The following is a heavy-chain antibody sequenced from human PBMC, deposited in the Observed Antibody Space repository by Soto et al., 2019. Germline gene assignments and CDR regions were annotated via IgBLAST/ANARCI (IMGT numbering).Heavy chain of an antibody. V-gene: IGHV2-5*01. D-gene: IGHD2-15*01. CDR2: INWNDDE. J-gene: IGHJ3*02. CDR3: AHRHDLGGFDI. Sequence: QITLKESGPTLVKPTQTLTLTCTFSGFSLNTRALGVGWIRQAPGKDLQLLALINWNDDERYSPSLKDRLTITKDNSKNHVVLTMTNIGPVDTATSYCAHRHDLGGFDIWGQRTAVTGSS. CDR1: GFSLNTRALG.